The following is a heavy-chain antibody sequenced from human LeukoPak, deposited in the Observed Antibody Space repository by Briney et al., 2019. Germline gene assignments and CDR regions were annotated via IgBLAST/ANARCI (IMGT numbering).Heavy chain of an antibody. CDR1: GGTFSSYA. J-gene: IGHJ4*02. CDR3: ARNSGSYFYYFDY. D-gene: IGHD1-26*01. Sequence: GASVKVSCKASGGTFSSYAISWVRQAPGQGLEWMGGIIPIFGTANYAQKFQGRVTMTRDMSTSTVYMELSSLRSEDTAVYYCARNSGSYFYYFDYWGQGTLVTVSS. CDR2: IIPIFGTA. V-gene: IGHV1-69*05.